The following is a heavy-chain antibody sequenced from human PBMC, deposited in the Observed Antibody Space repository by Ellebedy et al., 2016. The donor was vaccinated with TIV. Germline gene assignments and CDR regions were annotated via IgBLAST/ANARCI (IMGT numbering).Heavy chain of an antibody. CDR1: GDSIKSYY. V-gene: IGHV4-59*01. CDR3: ASLGPLDSSGYYPPQPDAFDI. CDR2: IYYSGST. D-gene: IGHD3-22*01. J-gene: IGHJ3*02. Sequence: SETLSLTCTVSGDSIKSYYWSWIRQPPGRGLECIGYIYYSGSTKYNPSLKSRVTMSVDTSKNQFSLKLSSVTAADTAVYYCASLGPLDSSGYYPPQPDAFDIWGQGTMVTVSS.